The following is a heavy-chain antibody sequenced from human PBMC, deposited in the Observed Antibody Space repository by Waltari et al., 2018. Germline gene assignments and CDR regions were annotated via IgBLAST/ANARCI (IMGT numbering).Heavy chain of an antibody. D-gene: IGHD3-10*01. V-gene: IGHV1-69*01. J-gene: IGHJ4*02. CDR2: VSPFLGAA. Sequence: VHLLQSGAEVKEPGSSVKVSCKVSGGTFNNSGISWGRQAPGQGLEWMGGVSPFLGAANDEQKFQGRVTISADESSGTAYMEMSSLRSGDTAIYFCAFDTSGSEDYFDFWGQGTLVTVSS. CDR3: AFDTSGSEDYFDF. CDR1: GGTFNNSG.